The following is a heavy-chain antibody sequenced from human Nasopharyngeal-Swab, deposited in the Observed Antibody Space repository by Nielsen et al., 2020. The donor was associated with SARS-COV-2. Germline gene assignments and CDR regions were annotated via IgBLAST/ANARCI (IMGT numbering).Heavy chain of an antibody. CDR2: FDPEDGET. V-gene: IGHV1-24*01. J-gene: IGHJ4*02. CDR3: ATVYSAVYSSGWYFY. Sequence: ASVTVSCKVSGYTLPELSMHWVRQAPGKGLEWMGGFDPEDGETIYAQKFQGRVTMTEDTSTDTAYMELSSLRSEDTAVYYCATVYSAVYSSGWYFYWGQGTLVTVSS. CDR1: GYTLPELS. D-gene: IGHD6-19*01.